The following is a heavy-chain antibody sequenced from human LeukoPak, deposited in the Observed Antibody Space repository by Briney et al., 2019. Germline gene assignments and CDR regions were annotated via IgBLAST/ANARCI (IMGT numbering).Heavy chain of an antibody. Sequence: GESLKISCKASGFNFITYWIVWVRQMPGKGLEWMGHISPSDSRTTYSPSFQGQVTISADRSINTAYLQWRRLNTSDTAINCTRQSRGLQSWFDPWGQGTLVTVSS. CDR1: GFNFITYW. CDR3: TRQSRGLQSWFDP. D-gene: IGHD3-16*01. V-gene: IGHV5-51*01. J-gene: IGHJ5*02. CDR2: ISPSDSRT.